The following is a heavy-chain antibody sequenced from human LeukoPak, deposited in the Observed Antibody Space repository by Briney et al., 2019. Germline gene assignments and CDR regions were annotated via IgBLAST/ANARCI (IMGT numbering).Heavy chain of an antibody. CDR1: GFIFDDYG. V-gene: IGHV3-72*01. CDR3: ASITLRGYSYGYDY. D-gene: IGHD5-18*01. CDR2: TRNKANSYTT. J-gene: IGHJ4*02. Sequence: GGSLRLSCAASGFIFDDYGMTWVRQGPGKGLEWVGRTRNKANSYTTEYAASVKGRFTISRDDSKNSLYLQMNSLKTEDTAVYYCASITLRGYSYGYDYWGQGTLVTVSS.